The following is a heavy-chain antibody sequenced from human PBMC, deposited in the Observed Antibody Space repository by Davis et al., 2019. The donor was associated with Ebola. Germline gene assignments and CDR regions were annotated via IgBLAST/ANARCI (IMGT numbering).Heavy chain of an antibody. Sequence: GESLKISCAASGFTFSSYAMSWVRQAPGKGLEWVAVIWYDGSNKYYADSVKGRFTISRDNSKNTLYLQMNSLRAEDTAVYYCAREKEMATISVYYYYYYGMDVWGQGTTVTVSS. CDR1: GFTFSSYA. CDR2: IWYDGSNK. CDR3: AREKEMATISVYYYYYYGMDV. J-gene: IGHJ6*02. V-gene: IGHV3-33*08. D-gene: IGHD5-24*01.